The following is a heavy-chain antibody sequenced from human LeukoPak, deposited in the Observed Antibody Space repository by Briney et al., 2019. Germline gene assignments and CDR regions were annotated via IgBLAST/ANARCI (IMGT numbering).Heavy chain of an antibody. J-gene: IGHJ4*02. D-gene: IGHD5-12*01. CDR1: GGSISGGSYY. CDR3: ARGNSGHAFDY. V-gene: IGHV4-61*02. CDR2: IYSSGST. Sequence: SETLSLTCTVSGGSISGGSYYWSWIRQPAGKGLEWIGRIYSSGSTNYNPSLKSRVTISVDTSKNQFSLKLSSVTAADTAVYYCARGNSGHAFDYWGQGTLVTVSS.